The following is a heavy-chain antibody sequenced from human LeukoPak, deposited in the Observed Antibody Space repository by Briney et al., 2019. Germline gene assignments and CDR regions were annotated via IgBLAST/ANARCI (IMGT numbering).Heavy chain of an antibody. J-gene: IGHJ5*02. Sequence: GASVKVSCKASGGTFSSYAISWVRQAPGQGLEWMGGIIPIFGTANYAQKFQGRVTITADESTSTAYMELCSLRSEDTAVYYCARDKGYYYDSSGSSSVFDPWGQGTLVTVSS. D-gene: IGHD3-22*01. CDR2: IIPIFGTA. V-gene: IGHV1-69*13. CDR3: ARDKGYYYDSSGSSSVFDP. CDR1: GGTFSSYA.